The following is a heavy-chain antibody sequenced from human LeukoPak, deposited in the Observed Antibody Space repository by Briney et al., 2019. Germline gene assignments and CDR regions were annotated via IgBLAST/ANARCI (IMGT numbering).Heavy chain of an antibody. CDR1: GYTLTELS. CDR2: FDPEDGET. J-gene: IGHJ4*02. Sequence: ASVKVSCKVSGYTLTELSMHWVRQAPGKGLGWMGGFDPEDGETIYAQKFQGRVSMTEDTSTDTAYMELSSLRSEDTAVYYCVTHGLLRDSSGYYFDYWGQGTLVTVSS. V-gene: IGHV1-24*01. CDR3: VTHGLLRDSSGYYFDY. D-gene: IGHD3-22*01.